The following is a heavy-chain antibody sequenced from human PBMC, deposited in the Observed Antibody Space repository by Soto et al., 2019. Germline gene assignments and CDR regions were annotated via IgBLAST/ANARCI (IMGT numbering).Heavy chain of an antibody. Sequence: EVQLVESGGGLVQPGGSLRLSCVASGFIFSDHYMDWVRQAPGKGLEWVGRIRKKANSYTTEYAASVKGRFTISREDSQDSRYLQMNSRKTDDTAVYYCARQSRYDCTSGDAFDIWGQGTMVTVSS. CDR3: ARQSRYDCTSGDAFDI. V-gene: IGHV3-72*01. D-gene: IGHD2-2*01. J-gene: IGHJ3*02. CDR1: GFIFSDHY. CDR2: IRKKANSYTT.